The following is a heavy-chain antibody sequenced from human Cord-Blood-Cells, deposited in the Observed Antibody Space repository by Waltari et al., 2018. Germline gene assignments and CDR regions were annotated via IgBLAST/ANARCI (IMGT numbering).Heavy chain of an antibody. CDR3: AHKSNLHDAFDI. Sequence: QITLKESGPTLVKPTQTLTLTCTFSGFSLSTSGVGVGWLRQPPGKALEWLALIYWNDDKRYSPSLKSRLTITKDTSKNQVVLTMTNMDPVDTATYYCAHKSNLHDAFDIWGQGTMVTVSS. CDR1: GFSLSTSGVG. CDR2: IYWNDDK. D-gene: IGHD2-8*01. J-gene: IGHJ3*02. V-gene: IGHV2-5*01.